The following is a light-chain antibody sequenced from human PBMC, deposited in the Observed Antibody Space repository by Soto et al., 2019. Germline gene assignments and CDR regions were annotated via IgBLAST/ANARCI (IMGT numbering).Light chain of an antibody. CDR1: SSDVGGYNY. CDR2: EVS. CDR3: SSYVAGDILL. J-gene: IGLJ2*01. Sequence: QSALTQPPSASGSPGQSVTISCTGTSSDVGGYNYVSWYQQHPGKAPKLMIYEVSKRPSGVPDRFSGSKSATTASLTISGLQAADEAYYYCSSYVAGDILLFGGGTKVTVL. V-gene: IGLV2-8*01.